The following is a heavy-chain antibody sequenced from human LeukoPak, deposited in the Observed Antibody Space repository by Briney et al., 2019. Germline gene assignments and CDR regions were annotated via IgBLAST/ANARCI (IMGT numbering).Heavy chain of an antibody. V-gene: IGHV3-30-3*01. Sequence: GRSLRLSCAASGFTFSSYPMQWVRQAPGKGLEWVAVISNDGGNRYYADSVEGRFTISRDNSKNTLYLQMNSLRAEDTALYYCARDFGRDGYNYGGKNWFDPWGQGTLVTVSS. CDR2: ISNDGGNR. D-gene: IGHD5-24*01. J-gene: IGHJ5*02. CDR3: ARDFGRDGYNYGGKNWFDP. CDR1: GFTFSSYP.